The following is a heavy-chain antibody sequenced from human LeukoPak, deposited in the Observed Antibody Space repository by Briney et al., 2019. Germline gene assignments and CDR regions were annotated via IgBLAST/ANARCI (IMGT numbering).Heavy chain of an antibody. J-gene: IGHJ4*02. D-gene: IGHD3-10*01. Sequence: ASVKVSCKASGGTFSSYAISWVRQAPGQGLEWMGRIIPIFGTANYAQKFQGRVTITTDESTSTAYMELSSLRSEHTAVYYCARDLIYGSGSTFGFWGQGTLVTVSS. CDR1: GGTFSSYA. V-gene: IGHV1-69*05. CDR2: IIPIFGTA. CDR3: ARDLIYGSGSTFGF.